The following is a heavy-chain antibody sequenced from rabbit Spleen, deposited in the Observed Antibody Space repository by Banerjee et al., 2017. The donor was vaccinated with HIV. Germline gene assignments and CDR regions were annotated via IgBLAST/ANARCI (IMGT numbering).Heavy chain of an antibody. CDR3: ARDTSSSFSSYGMDL. J-gene: IGHJ6*01. CDR1: GVSFSGSSY. D-gene: IGHD1-1*01. V-gene: IGHV1S45*01. CDR2: IDAGSSGFT. Sequence: QQQLEESGGGLVKPGGTLTLTCIASGVSFSGSSYMCWVRQAPGKGLEWIACIDAGSSGFTYFASWAKGRFTISKTSSTTVTLQMTSLTAADTATYFCARDTSSSFSSYGMDLWGQGTLVTVS.